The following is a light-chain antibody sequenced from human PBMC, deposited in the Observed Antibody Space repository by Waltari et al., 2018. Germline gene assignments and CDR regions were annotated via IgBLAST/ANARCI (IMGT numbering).Light chain of an antibody. Sequence: DIQMTQSPSSLSASVGDRVTITCRASQTISRYLNWYQQKPGKVPKLLIFAASSLQSAVPSRFSGSGSGTDFTLTISSLQAEDVAVYYCQQYYSIPYTFGQGTKLDIK. V-gene: IGKV1-39*01. J-gene: IGKJ2*01. CDR3: QQYYSIPYT. CDR1: QTISRY. CDR2: AAS.